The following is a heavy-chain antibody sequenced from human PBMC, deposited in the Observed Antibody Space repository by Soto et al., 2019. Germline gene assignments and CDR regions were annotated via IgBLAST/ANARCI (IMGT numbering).Heavy chain of an antibody. D-gene: IGHD6-6*01. CDR1: GYTFPNYG. CDR2: ISTDNGNT. Sequence: QVQLVQSGAEVKKPGASVTVSCKASGYTFPNYGISWVRQAPGQGLEWMGWISTDNGNTNYAQKLQGRVTMTTDTSASTAYMELRSLRSDDTAFYYCARGRLVRGGDSWGQGTLVTVSS. J-gene: IGHJ4*02. CDR3: ARGRLVRGGDS. V-gene: IGHV1-18*01.